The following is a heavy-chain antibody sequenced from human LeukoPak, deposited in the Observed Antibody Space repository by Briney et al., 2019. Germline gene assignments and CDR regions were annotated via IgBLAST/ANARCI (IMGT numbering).Heavy chain of an antibody. Sequence: SGTLSLTCTVSGGSISSYYWSWIRQPPGKGLEWIGYIYYSGSTNYNPSLKSRVTISEDTSKNQFSLKLSSVTAADTAVYYCARDRSYYMDVWGKGTTVTISS. CDR3: ARDRSYYMDV. CDR1: GGSISSYY. J-gene: IGHJ6*03. CDR2: IYYSGST. V-gene: IGHV4-59*01.